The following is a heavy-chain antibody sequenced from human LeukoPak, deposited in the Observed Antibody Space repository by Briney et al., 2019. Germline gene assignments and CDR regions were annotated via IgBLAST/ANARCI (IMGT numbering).Heavy chain of an antibody. V-gene: IGHV1-2*02. J-gene: IGHJ6*02. CDR2: INPNSGGT. D-gene: IGHD3-9*01. Sequence: ASVKVSCKASGYTFTGYYMHWVRQAPGQGLEWMGWINPNSGGTNYAQKFQGRVTMTRETSISTAYMELSRMRSDDTAGYYCARAFRAYYDILTGYYTKYYYYGMDVWGQGTTVTVSS. CDR3: ARAFRAYYDILTGYYTKYYYYGMDV. CDR1: GYTFTGYY.